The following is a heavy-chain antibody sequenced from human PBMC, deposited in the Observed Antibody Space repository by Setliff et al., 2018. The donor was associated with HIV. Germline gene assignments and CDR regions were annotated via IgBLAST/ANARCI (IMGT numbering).Heavy chain of an antibody. CDR2: INHRGST. V-gene: IGHV4-34*01. Sequence: SETLSLTCAVYSGSFSGYRWTWIRQPPGKGPEWIGEINHRGSTTYNPSLRSRVTISVDTSKNQFSLKLNSVTAADTAVYYCAREVGHRSGYYRGSFDYWGQGTLVTVS. J-gene: IGHJ4*02. D-gene: IGHD6-19*01. CDR1: SGSFSGYR. CDR3: AREVGHRSGYYRGSFDY.